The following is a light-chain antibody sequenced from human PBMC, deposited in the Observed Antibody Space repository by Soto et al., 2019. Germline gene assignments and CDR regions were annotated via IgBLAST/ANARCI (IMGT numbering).Light chain of an antibody. CDR3: QSYDSSLSGPSYV. CDR1: SSNIGAGYD. CDR2: GNS. Sequence: QSVLTQPASVSGSPGQSITISCTGSSSNIGAGYDVHWYQQLPGTAPKLLIYGNSNRPSGVPDRFSGSKSGTSASLAITGLQAEDEADYYCQSYDSSLSGPSYVFGTGTKVTVL. V-gene: IGLV1-40*01. J-gene: IGLJ1*01.